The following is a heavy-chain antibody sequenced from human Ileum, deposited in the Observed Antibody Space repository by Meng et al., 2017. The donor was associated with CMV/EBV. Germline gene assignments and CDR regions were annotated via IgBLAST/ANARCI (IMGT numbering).Heavy chain of an antibody. CDR3: ARESYKYYGMDV. J-gene: IGHJ6*02. V-gene: IGHV3-21*01. Sequence: GESLKISCAASGFTFSSYSMNWVRQAPGKGLEWVSSISSNSKYIYYPDSMRDRFTVSRDNAKNSLYLQMSSLRAEDTAVYYCARESYKYYGMDVWGQGTTVTVSS. CDR2: ISSNSKYI. D-gene: IGHD1-1*01. CDR1: GFTFSSYS.